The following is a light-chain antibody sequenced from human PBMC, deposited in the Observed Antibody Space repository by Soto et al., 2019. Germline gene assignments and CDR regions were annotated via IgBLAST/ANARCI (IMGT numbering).Light chain of an antibody. V-gene: IGKV1-12*01. J-gene: IGKJ3*01. Sequence: DIQMTQSPSSVSASVGDRVTITCRASQGISSFLAWFQQKPGKAPNLLIYAASSLQSGVPSRFSGSGSGTDFTLTISSLQPEDFATDYCQQASRFPLTFGPGTTVDIK. CDR3: QQASRFPLT. CDR1: QGISSF. CDR2: AAS.